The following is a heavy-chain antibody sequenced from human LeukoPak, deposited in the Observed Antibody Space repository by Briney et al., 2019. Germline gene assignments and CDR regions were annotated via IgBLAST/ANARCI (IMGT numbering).Heavy chain of an antibody. V-gene: IGHV4-38-2*02. CDR3: ARTGARARWFDP. D-gene: IGHD1-26*01. CDR1: GYSISSGYY. J-gene: IGHJ5*02. CDR2: INHSGST. Sequence: SETLSLTCSVSGYSISSGYYWSWIRQPPGKGLEWIGEINHSGSTNYNPSLKSRVTISVDTSKNQFSLKLSSVTAADTAVYYCARTGARARWFDPWGQGTLVTVSS.